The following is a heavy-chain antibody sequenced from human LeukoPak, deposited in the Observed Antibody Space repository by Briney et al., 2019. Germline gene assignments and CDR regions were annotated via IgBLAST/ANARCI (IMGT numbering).Heavy chain of an antibody. CDR1: GFPFSEYS. D-gene: IGHD1-7*01. J-gene: IGHJ4*02. CDR2: IGISSGNT. V-gene: IGHV3-11*06. Sequence: GGSPRLSCAASGFPFSEYSMNWVRQAPGKGLEWISYIGISSGNTKYADSVKGRFTVSGDNARNSLYLQMNSLRVEDTAVYDCARDRNYAFDNWGQGTLVTVSS. CDR3: ARDRNYAFDN.